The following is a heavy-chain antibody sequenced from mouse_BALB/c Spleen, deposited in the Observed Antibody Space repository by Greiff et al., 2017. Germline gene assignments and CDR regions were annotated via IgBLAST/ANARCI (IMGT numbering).Heavy chain of an antibody. Sequence: EVKLVESGGDLVKPGGSLKLSCAASGFTFSSYGMSWVRQTPDKRLEWVATISSGGSYTYYPDSVKGRFTISRDNAKNILYLQMSSLRSEDTAMYYCARGRDGYIAYWGQGTLVTVSA. J-gene: IGHJ3*01. V-gene: IGHV5-6*02. CDR2: ISSGGSYT. CDR1: GFTFSSYG. CDR3: ARGRDGYIAY. D-gene: IGHD2-3*01.